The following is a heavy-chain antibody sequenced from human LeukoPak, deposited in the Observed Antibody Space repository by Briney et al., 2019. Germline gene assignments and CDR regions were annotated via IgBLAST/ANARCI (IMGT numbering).Heavy chain of an antibody. D-gene: IGHD3-10*01. CDR2: ISASGGST. CDR3: VQPFSGIYYNPGYFAY. V-gene: IGHV3-64D*06. Sequence: GGSLRLSCSASGFTFSSYAMHWVRQAPGKGLEYVSAISASGGSTYYADSVKGRFTISRDNSRNTLYLQMSSLRAEDTAVYYCVQPFSGIYYNPGYFAYWGQGTLVTVSS. J-gene: IGHJ4*02. CDR1: GFTFSSYA.